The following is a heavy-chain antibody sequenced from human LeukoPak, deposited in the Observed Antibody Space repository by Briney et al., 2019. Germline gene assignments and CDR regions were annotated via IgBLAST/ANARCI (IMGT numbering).Heavy chain of an antibody. J-gene: IGHJ4*02. V-gene: IGHV4-39*01. CDR1: GGSISSNSYY. Sequence: SETLSLTCTVSGGSISSNSYYWGWIRQPPGKGLEWIGSIYFSGSPYYNPSLKSRVTMSVDTSKNQFSLKVSSVTAADTAVYYCARWRTAKAAFDYWGQGTLVTVSS. D-gene: IGHD2-15*01. CDR3: ARWRTAKAAFDY. CDR2: IYFSGSP.